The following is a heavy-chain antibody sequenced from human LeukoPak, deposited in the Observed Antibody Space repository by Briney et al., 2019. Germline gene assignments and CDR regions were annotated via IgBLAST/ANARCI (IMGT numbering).Heavy chain of an antibody. D-gene: IGHD3-10*01. Sequence: PSETLSLTCAVYGGSFSGYYWSWIRQPPGKGLEWIGEINHSGSTNYNPSLKSRVTISLDTSKNQFSLKLTSVTAADTAVHYCARVTGSFYYYYYMDVWGKGTTVTVSS. CDR2: INHSGST. CDR3: ARVTGSFYYYYYMDV. J-gene: IGHJ6*03. CDR1: GGSFSGYY. V-gene: IGHV4-34*01.